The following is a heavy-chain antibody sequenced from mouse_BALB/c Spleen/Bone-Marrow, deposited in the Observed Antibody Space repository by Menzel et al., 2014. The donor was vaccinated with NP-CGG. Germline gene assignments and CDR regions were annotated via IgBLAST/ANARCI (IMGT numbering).Heavy chain of an antibody. CDR3: VREKYGSYYAMGY. CDR1: GLSLTDYG. CDR2: IWGDGTT. D-gene: IGHD2-10*02. Sequence: QVHVKQSGPGLVAPSQSLSITCTVSGLSLTDYGINWVRQPPGKGLEWLGMIWGDGTTDYNSALRSRLSINKDNSRSQVFLKMNSLQTDDTARYYCVREKYGSYYAMGYWGQGTSVTVSS. V-gene: IGHV2-6-7*01. J-gene: IGHJ4*01.